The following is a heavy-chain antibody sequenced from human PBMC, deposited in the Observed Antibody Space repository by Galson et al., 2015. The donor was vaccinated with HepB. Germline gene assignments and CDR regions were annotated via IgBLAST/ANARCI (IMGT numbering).Heavy chain of an antibody. V-gene: IGHV3-21*01. Sequence: SLRLSCAASGFTFSSYSMNWVRQAPGKGLEWVSSISSSSSYIYYADSVKGRFTISRDNAKNSLYLQMNSLRAEDTAVYYCASNPFQGIQLWSGWGQGTLVTVSS. CDR1: GFTFSSYS. J-gene: IGHJ4*02. CDR3: ASNPFQGIQLWSG. D-gene: IGHD5-18*01. CDR2: ISSSSSYI.